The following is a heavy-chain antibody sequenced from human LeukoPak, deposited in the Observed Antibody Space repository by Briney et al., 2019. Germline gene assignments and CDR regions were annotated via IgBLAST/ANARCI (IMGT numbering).Heavy chain of an antibody. Sequence: PSETLSLTCSVSGGSLSSYYWSWIRQSPGKGLEWIGYIYYSGSTNYNPSLKSRVTISVDTSKNQFSLKLSSVTAADTAVYYCARRRGGDYGMYYYYYMDVWGKGTTVTVSS. CDR2: IYYSGST. CDR1: GGSLSSYY. CDR3: ARRRGGDYGMYYYYYMDV. D-gene: IGHD4-17*01. J-gene: IGHJ6*03. V-gene: IGHV4-59*01.